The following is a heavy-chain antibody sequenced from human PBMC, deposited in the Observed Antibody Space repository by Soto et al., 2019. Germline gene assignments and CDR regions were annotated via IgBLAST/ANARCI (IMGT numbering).Heavy chain of an antibody. J-gene: IGHJ4*02. CDR2: TYYRSKWYN. Sequence: SQTLSLPCAISGDSVSSNSAAWNWIRQSPSRGLEWLGRTYYRSKWYNDYAVSVKSRITINPDTSKNQFSLQLNSVTPEDTAVYYCARGLTKYSSSWYSLDYWGQGTLVTVSS. CDR1: GDSVSSNSAA. D-gene: IGHD6-13*01. CDR3: ARGLTKYSSSWYSLDY. V-gene: IGHV6-1*01.